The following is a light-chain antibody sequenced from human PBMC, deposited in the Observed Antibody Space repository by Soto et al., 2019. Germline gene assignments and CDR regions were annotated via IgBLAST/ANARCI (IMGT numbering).Light chain of an antibody. J-gene: IGKJ1*01. V-gene: IGKV1-5*03. CDR2: KAS. CDR3: QHYNSYSEA. CDR1: QTISSW. Sequence: DIQMTQSPSTLSGSVGDRVTITCRASQTISSWLAWYQQKPGKAPKLLIYKASTLKSGVPSRFSGSGSGPEFTLTIGSLQPDDFATYYCQHYNSYSEAYGQGTKVDIK.